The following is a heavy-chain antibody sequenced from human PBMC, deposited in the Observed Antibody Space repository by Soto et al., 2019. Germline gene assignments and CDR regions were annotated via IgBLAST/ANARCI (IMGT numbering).Heavy chain of an antibody. J-gene: IGHJ4*02. CDR3: ATGEYDSSAYNRPESDS. Sequence: QLHLVQSGAEVKNPGASVRVSCKVSGHTVAELSMHWVRQAPRKGLEWMGGFDPEHAETIYAQKFQGRVTMTEDTSTDTAYMELTRLSSEDTAVYFCATGEYDSSAYNRPESDSWGQGTLVSVSA. V-gene: IGHV1-24*01. CDR2: FDPEHAET. CDR1: GHTVAELS. D-gene: IGHD3-22*01.